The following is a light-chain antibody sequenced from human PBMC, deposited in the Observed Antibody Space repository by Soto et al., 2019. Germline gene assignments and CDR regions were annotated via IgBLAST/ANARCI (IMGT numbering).Light chain of an antibody. CDR3: QQYYSTPLT. V-gene: IGKV4-1*01. J-gene: IGKJ4*01. Sequence: DIVMTQSPDSLAVSLVERATINCKSSQSVLYSSNNKNYLAWYQQKPGPPPKLLIYWASTRESGVPDRFSGSGYGTDFTLTISSLQAEDVEVYYCQQYYSTPLTFGGGTKVEI. CDR2: WAS. CDR1: QSVLYSSNNKNY.